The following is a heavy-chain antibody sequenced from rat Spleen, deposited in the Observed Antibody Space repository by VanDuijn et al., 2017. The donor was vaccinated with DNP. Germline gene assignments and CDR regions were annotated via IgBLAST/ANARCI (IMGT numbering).Heavy chain of an antibody. V-gene: IGHV5-25*01. CDR2: ITSGSGST. D-gene: IGHD5-1*01. J-gene: IGHJ2*01. CDR1: GFTFNYYW. CDR3: ARPAGGD. Sequence: EVQLVESGGGLVQPGRSVKLSCAASGFTFNYYWMAWVRQVPGKGLEWIASITSGSGSTSYLDSVRGRFSISRDDAKDTLSLQMDSLRSEDTATYYCARPAGGDWGQGVMVTVSS.